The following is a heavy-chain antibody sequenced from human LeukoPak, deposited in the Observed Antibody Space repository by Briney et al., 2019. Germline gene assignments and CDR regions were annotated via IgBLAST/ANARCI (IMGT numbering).Heavy chain of an antibody. CDR2: ISGSGGST. CDR1: GFTFSSYA. CDR3: AKADSIRPYYYYYMDV. Sequence: GGSLRLSCAASGFTFSSYAMSWVRQAPGKGLEWVSAISGSGGSTYYADSVKGRFTISRDNSKNTQYLQMNSLRAEDTAVYYCAKADSIRPYYYYYMDVWGKGTTVTVSS. V-gene: IGHV3-23*01. J-gene: IGHJ6*03. D-gene: IGHD3-16*01.